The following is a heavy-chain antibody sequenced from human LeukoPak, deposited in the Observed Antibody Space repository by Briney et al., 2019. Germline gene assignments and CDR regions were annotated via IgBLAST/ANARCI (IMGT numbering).Heavy chain of an antibody. D-gene: IGHD6-13*01. CDR3: ARQNSSSWIGIDY. J-gene: IGHJ4*02. Sequence: SETLSLTCAVYGGSFSGYYWSWIRQPPGKGLEWIGEINHSGSTNYNPSLKSRVTISVDTSRNQFSLKLSSVTAADTAVYYCARQNSSSWIGIDYWGQGTLVTVSS. V-gene: IGHV4-34*01. CDR2: INHSGST. CDR1: GGSFSGYY.